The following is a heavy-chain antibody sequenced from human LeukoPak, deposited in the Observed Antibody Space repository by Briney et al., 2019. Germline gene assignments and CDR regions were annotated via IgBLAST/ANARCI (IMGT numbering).Heavy chain of an antibody. V-gene: IGHV4-39*01. Sequence: SETLSLTCTVSRGSIRTADYYWAWVRQPPGEGLERLGSIYFSGTPYFNPSLKSRVAVSIDTSKNQFSLKVTSVDASDTAEYFCARTSSWYAGAWFDSWGQGTLVTVSS. CDR1: RGSIRTADYY. CDR3: ARTSSWYAGAWFDS. J-gene: IGHJ5*01. CDR2: IYFSGTP. D-gene: IGHD6-13*01.